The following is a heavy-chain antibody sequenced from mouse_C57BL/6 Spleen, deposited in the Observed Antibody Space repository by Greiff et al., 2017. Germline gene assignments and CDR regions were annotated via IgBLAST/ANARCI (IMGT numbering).Heavy chain of an antibody. Sequence: QVQLKESGPGLVQPSQSLSITCTVSGFSLTSYGVHWVRQSPGKGLAWLGVIWSGGSTAYNAAFISRLSISKDNSKSQIFFKMNSLQADDTAIYYCARNSITTVVYWYFDVWGTGTTVTVSS. CDR2: IWSGGST. V-gene: IGHV2-2*01. CDR3: ARNSITTVVYWYFDV. D-gene: IGHD1-1*01. CDR1: GFSLTSYG. J-gene: IGHJ1*03.